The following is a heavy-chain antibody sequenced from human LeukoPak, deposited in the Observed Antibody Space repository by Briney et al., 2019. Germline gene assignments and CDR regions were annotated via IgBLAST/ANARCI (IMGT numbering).Heavy chain of an antibody. CDR3: ARGYRNNWRFDS. Sequence: SETLSLTCTVSGGSVRSDSNYWSWIRQPPGKGLEWIGYIGYSGTTGYNPSLKSRVTMSLGTSKNDLSLKLDSVTAADTAVYFCARGYRNNWRFDSWGQGTLVTVSS. CDR2: IGYSGTT. V-gene: IGHV4-61*03. J-gene: IGHJ4*02. CDR1: GGSVRSDSNY. D-gene: IGHD1-1*01.